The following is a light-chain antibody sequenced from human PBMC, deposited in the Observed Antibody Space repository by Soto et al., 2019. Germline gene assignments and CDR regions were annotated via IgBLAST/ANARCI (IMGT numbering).Light chain of an antibody. CDR1: QSVSSSY. J-gene: IGKJ2*01. CDR3: QQYGSSPLYA. CDR2: GPS. Sequence: EIVLTQSPGTLSLSPGERATLSCRASQSVSSSYLAWYQQKPGQAPRLLIYGPSARATGNPDRFSGSGSGTDFTLTISRLEPEDFAVYYCQQYGSSPLYAFGQGTKLEIK. V-gene: IGKV3-20*01.